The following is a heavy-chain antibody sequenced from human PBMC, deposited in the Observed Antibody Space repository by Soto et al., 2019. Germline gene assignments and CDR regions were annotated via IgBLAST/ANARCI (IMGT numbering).Heavy chain of an antibody. CDR1: GYTFTSYG. CDR2: ISAYNGNT. J-gene: IGHJ6*03. Sequence: VASVKVSCKASGYTFTSYGISWVRQAPGQGLEWMGWISAYNGNTNYAQKLQGRVTMTTDTSTSTAYMELRSLRSDDTAVYYCARAGYSSGWGVYYYYYMDVWGKGTTVTVSS. CDR3: ARAGYSSGWGVYYYYYMDV. D-gene: IGHD6-19*01. V-gene: IGHV1-18*01.